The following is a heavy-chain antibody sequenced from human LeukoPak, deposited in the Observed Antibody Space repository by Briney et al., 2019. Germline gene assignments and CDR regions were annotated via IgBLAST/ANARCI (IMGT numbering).Heavy chain of an antibody. CDR1: GGTFSSYA. CDR2: IIPIFGTA. V-gene: IGHV1-69*05. D-gene: IGHD2-2*01. Sequence: SVKVSCKASGGTFSSYAISWVRQAPGQGLEWMGGIIPIFGTANYAQKFQGRVTITTDESTSTAYMELSSLRSEDTAVYCCARARKNIVVVPAAMGAHYYYYYMDVWGKGTTVTVSS. CDR3: ARARKNIVVVPAAMGAHYYYYYMDV. J-gene: IGHJ6*03.